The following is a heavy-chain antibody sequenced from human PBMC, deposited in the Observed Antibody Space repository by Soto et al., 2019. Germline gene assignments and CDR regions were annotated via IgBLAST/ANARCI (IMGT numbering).Heavy chain of an antibody. CDR1: GVSIHNSHSF. J-gene: IGHJ5*01. Sequence: SSETLSLTCAVSGVSIHNSHSFWGWIRQPPGKGLEFIGSVYYSGGANYNPSLKSRVTVSIDTSNNQFSLRVNSVTAADTAVYYCGRVVEGATRPTDFDSWGQGILVTVSS. CDR3: GRVVEGATRPTDFDS. V-gene: IGHV4-39*01. CDR2: VYYSGGA. D-gene: IGHD2-15*01.